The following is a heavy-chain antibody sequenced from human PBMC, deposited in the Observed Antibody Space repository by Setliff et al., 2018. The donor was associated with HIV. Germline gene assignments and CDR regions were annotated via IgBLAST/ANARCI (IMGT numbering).Heavy chain of an antibody. CDR3: ARDGGYTYGGGAFDS. V-gene: IGHV3-30*04. D-gene: IGHD5-18*01. CDR1: GFTFNTYT. CDR2: ISFDGDNK. Sequence: PGGSLRLSCAASGFTFNTYTMHWVRQAPGKGLDWVTLISFDGDNKYYADSVKGRFTISRDISKNTLYLQMNSLRPDDTAVYYCARDGGYTYGGGAFDSWGQGTLVTVSS. J-gene: IGHJ4*02.